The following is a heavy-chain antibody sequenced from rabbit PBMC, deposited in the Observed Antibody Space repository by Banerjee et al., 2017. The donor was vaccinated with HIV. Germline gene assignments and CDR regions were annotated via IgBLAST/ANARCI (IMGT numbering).Heavy chain of an antibody. CDR2: IYTDSDGT. D-gene: IGHD4-2*01. CDR1: GFSFSNKGV. Sequence: QEQLEESGGGLVQPEGSLTLTCTASGFSFSNKGVMCWVRQAPGKGLEWIACIYTDSDGTWYASWVKGRFTISKTSSTTVTLQMTSLTAADMATYFCARAYAGSGGYPYYFNLWGPGTLVTVS. CDR3: ARAYAGSGGYPYYFNL. J-gene: IGHJ4*01. V-gene: IGHV1S45*01.